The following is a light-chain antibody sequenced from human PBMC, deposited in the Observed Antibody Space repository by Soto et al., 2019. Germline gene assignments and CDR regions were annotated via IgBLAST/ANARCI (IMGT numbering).Light chain of an antibody. V-gene: IGKV1-5*01. CDR3: QQYDNYTLT. Sequence: DIQMTQSPSTLSASVGDRVPITCRASQSVRSWLAWYQQKPGRAPKFLIYDASSLESGVRSRFSGSGSGTEFTLTISNLQPDDFATYYCQQYDNYTLTFGGGTKVDI. CDR1: QSVRSW. CDR2: DAS. J-gene: IGKJ4*01.